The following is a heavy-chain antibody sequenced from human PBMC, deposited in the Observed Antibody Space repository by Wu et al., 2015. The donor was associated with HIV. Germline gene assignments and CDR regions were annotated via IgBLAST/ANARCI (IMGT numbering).Heavy chain of an antibody. D-gene: IGHD3-9*01. CDR2: IIPIFGTA. V-gene: IGHV1-69*05. CDR3: ASPLRLGPTADYYGMDV. J-gene: IGHJ6*02. Sequence: QVQLVQSGAEVKKPGSSVKVSCKASGGTFSSYAISWVRQAPGQGLEWMGGIIPIFGTANYAQKFQGRVTITTDESTSTAYMELSSLRSEDTAVYYCASPLRLGPTADYYGMDVWGQGTTVTVSS. CDR1: GGTFSSYA.